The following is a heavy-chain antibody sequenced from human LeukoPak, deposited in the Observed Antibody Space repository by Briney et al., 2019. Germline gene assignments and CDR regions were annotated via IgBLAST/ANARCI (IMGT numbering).Heavy chain of an antibody. D-gene: IGHD5-24*01. CDR1: GFTFSSYA. Sequence: GSLRLSCAASGFTFSSYAMSWVRQAPGKGLEWIGYIYYSGSTNYNPSLKSRLTISVDTSKNQFSLKLSSVTAADTAVYYCARHQDGYNYGEFDYWGQGTLVTVSS. V-gene: IGHV4-59*08. J-gene: IGHJ4*02. CDR2: IYYSGST. CDR3: ARHQDGYNYGEFDY.